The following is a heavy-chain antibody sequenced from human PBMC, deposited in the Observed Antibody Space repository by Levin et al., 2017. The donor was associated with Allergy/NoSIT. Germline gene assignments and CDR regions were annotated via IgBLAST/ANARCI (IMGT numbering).Heavy chain of an antibody. CDR2: IYYSGST. CDR3: ARGGGLWLSGPRFDP. J-gene: IGHJ5*02. V-gene: IGHV4-59*01. D-gene: IGHD5-18*01. CDR1: GGSISSYY. Sequence: TSETLSLTCTVSGGSISSYYWSWIRQPPGKGLEWIGYIYYSGSTNYNPSLKSRVTISVDTSKNQFSLKLSSVTAADTAVYYCARGGGLWLSGPRFDPWGQGTLVTVSS.